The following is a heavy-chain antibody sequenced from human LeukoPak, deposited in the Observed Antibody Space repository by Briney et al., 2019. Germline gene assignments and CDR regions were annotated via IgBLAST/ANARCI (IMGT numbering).Heavy chain of an antibody. Sequence: PSETLSLTCAVYGGSFSGYYWSWIRQPPGKGLEWIGEINHSGSTNYNPSLKSRVTISVDTSKNQFSLKLSSVTAADTAVYYCARRVRTMVRGVHFDYWGQGTLVTVSS. D-gene: IGHD3-10*01. CDR1: GGSFSGYY. J-gene: IGHJ4*02. CDR2: INHSGST. CDR3: ARRVRTMVRGVHFDY. V-gene: IGHV4-34*01.